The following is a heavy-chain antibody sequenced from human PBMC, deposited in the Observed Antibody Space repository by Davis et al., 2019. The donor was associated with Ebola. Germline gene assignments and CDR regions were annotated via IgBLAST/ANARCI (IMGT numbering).Heavy chain of an antibody. Sequence: PGGSLRLSCGASYFTFSSHALSWVRQAPGKGLECVSVMSGSGGRTFYADSVKGRFTISRDNSKNTLYLQMNSLRSEDTAVYYCAKPHSQYSGYDRAPFDFWGQGTLVTVSS. V-gene: IGHV3-23*01. J-gene: IGHJ4*02. CDR3: AKPHSQYSGYDRAPFDF. CDR2: MSGSGGRT. CDR1: YFTFSSHA. D-gene: IGHD5-12*01.